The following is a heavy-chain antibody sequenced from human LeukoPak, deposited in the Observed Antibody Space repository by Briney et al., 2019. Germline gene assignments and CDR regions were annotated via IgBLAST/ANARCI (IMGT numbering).Heavy chain of an antibody. Sequence: GASVKVSCKASGYTFTSYYMHWVRQAPGQGLEWMGIINPSGGSTSYAQKFQGRVTMTRDMSTSTVYMELSSLRSEDTAVYYCAREPGPGTARGGSYYGLTADAFDIWGQGTMVTVSS. J-gene: IGHJ3*02. D-gene: IGHD1-26*01. CDR3: AREPGPGTARGGSYYGLTADAFDI. CDR1: GYTFTSYY. CDR2: INPSGGST. V-gene: IGHV1-46*01.